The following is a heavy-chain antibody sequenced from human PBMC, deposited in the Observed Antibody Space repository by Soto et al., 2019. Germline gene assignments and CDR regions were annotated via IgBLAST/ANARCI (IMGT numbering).Heavy chain of an antibody. CDR1: GYTLTELS. J-gene: IGHJ4*02. CDR3: ATANLPTTVTRFDY. CDR2: FDPEDGET. Sequence: QVQLVQSGAEVKKPGASVKVSCKVSGYTLTELSMHWVRQAPGKGLEWMGGFDPEDGETIDAQKSQDRATMTEDTSTDTASMELSSLRSEDTAVYYCATANLPTTVTRFDYWGQGTLVTVSS. V-gene: IGHV1-24*01. D-gene: IGHD4-17*01.